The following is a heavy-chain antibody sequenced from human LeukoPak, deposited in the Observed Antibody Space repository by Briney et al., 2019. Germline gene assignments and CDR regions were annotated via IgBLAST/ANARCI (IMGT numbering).Heavy chain of an antibody. CDR1: GFTFSSYS. V-gene: IGHV3-21*01. D-gene: IGHD3-10*01. Sequence: PGGSLRLSCAASGFTFSSYSMNWVRQAPGKGLEWVSSISSSSSYIYYADSVKGRFTISRDNAKNSLYPQMNSLRAEDTAVYYCARDQTVRGVPPYYFDYWGQGTLVTVSS. CDR2: ISSSSSYI. CDR3: ARDQTVRGVPPYYFDY. J-gene: IGHJ4*02.